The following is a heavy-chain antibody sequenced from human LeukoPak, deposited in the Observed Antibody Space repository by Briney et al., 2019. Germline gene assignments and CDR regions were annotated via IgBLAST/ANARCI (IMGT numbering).Heavy chain of an antibody. D-gene: IGHD1-26*01. V-gene: IGHV3-23*01. CDR2: ISGSGAST. Sequence: GGSLRLSCAASGFTFSSYVMSWVRQVPGKGLEWVSGISGSGASTYYADSVKGRFTISRDNSKNTLYLQRNSLRAADTSVYYCAKDRSGSYGGPIASWGQGTLVAVSS. CDR1: GFTFSSYV. J-gene: IGHJ4*02. CDR3: AKDRSGSYGGPIAS.